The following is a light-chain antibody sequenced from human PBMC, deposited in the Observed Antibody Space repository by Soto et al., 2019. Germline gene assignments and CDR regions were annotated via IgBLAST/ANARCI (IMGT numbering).Light chain of an antibody. CDR2: RAS. Sequence: EIVLTQSPGSLSLSPGERATLSCRASQSVSNRLAWYQQRPGQAPRLLIYRASARATGIPARFSGSGSGTEFTLTISSLQSEDFAIYYCQQSSDWPRTFGQGTKVEIK. CDR3: QQSSDWPRT. V-gene: IGKV3-15*01. CDR1: QSVSNR. J-gene: IGKJ1*01.